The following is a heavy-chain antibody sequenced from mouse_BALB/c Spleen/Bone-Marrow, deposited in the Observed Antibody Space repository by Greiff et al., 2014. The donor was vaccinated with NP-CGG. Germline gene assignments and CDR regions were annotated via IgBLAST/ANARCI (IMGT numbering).Heavy chain of an antibody. CDR1: GYTFTNYW. V-gene: IGHV1-69*02. Sequence: VQLVESGAELVRPGALVNLSCKASGYTFTNYWINWLKQRPGQGLEWIGNIYPSDTYTNYNPKFKDKATLTVDKSSTTAYMQLNSPTSEDSAVYYCTRYLYGNMDYWGQGTSVTVSS. D-gene: IGHD2-10*02. CDR2: IYPSDTYT. CDR3: TRYLYGNMDY. J-gene: IGHJ4*01.